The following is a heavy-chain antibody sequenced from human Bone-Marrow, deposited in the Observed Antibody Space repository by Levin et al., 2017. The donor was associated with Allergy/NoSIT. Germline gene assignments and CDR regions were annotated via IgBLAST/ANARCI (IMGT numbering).Heavy chain of an antibody. D-gene: IGHD6-19*01. Sequence: PGGSLRLSCAASGFTFSSYAMSWVRQAPGKGLEWVSAISGTGGSTYYADSVKGRFTISRDIFKNTLYLQMRSLRAEDTGVYYCAKDGPLDDSRGLNWFDPWGQGTLVTVSS. CDR2: ISGTGGST. CDR1: GFTFSSYA. J-gene: IGHJ5*02. V-gene: IGHV3-23*01. CDR3: AKDGPLDDSRGLNWFDP.